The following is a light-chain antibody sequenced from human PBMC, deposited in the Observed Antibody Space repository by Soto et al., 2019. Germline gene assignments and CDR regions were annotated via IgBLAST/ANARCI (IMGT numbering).Light chain of an antibody. V-gene: IGKV3-15*01. CDR3: QQYSNWPPYT. J-gene: IGKJ2*01. CDR2: GAS. CDR1: QSVSSD. Sequence: EIVMTQSPATLSVSPGERATRSCRASQSVSSDLAWYQQKPGQAPRLLIYGASTRATGIRARFSGSRSGTEFTLTISSLQSEDFAVYYCQQYSNWPPYTFGQGTKLEIK.